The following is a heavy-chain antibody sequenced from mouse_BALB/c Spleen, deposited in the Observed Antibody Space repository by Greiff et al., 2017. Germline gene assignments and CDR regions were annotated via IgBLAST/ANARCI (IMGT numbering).Heavy chain of an antibody. Sequence: QVQLKESGAELVRPGVSVKISCKGSGYTFTDYAMHWVKQSHAKSLEWIGVISTYYGDASYNQKFKGKATMTVDKSSSTAYMELARLTSEDSAIYYCARLLDNYAMDYWGQGTSVTVSS. V-gene: IGHV1S137*01. CDR1: GYTFTDYA. CDR3: ARLLDNYAMDY. J-gene: IGHJ4*01. CDR2: ISTYYGDA.